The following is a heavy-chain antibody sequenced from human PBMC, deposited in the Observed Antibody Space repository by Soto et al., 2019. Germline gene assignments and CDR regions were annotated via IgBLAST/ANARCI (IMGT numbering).Heavy chain of an antibody. CDR1: GGSISSGDYY. Sequence: SETVSLTCTVSGGSISSGDYYWSWIRQTPGKGLQWIGQINHSGSANYNPSLKSRVTISVHTSNSQFSLELSSVTAADTAVYYCARQHYYDSSGYYTWNWGQGTLVTSPQ. CDR2: INHSGSA. D-gene: IGHD3-22*01. CDR3: ARQHYYDSSGYYTWN. J-gene: IGHJ4*02. V-gene: IGHV4-39*01.